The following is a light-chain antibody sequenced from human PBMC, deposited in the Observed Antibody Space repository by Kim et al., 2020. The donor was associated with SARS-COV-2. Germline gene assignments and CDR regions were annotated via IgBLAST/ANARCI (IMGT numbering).Light chain of an antibody. CDR2: GAS. Sequence: GSPGEIATLTCRASQSVNTKLAWYQQKGGRPPRILIYGASTRATGVPARFSGSGSGTDFTLTISSLQSEDFAVYYCQQYHDWAETFGQGTKVDIK. J-gene: IGKJ1*01. CDR3: QQYHDWAET. V-gene: IGKV3D-15*01. CDR1: QSVNTK.